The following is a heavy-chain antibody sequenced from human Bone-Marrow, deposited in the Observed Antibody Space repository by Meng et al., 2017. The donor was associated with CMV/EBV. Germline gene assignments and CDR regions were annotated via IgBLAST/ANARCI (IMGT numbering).Heavy chain of an antibody. CDR2: IYSGGSST. V-gene: IGHV3-23*03. J-gene: IGHJ4*02. D-gene: IGHD2-2*01. CDR3: AKVPAAIGRVLYFDY. CDR1: GFTVSSNY. Sequence: GESLKISCAASGFTVSSNYMSWVRQAPGKGLEWVSVIYSGGSSTYYADSVKGRFTISRDNSKNTLYLQMNSLRAEDTAVYYCAKVPAAIGRVLYFDYWGQGTLVTVSS.